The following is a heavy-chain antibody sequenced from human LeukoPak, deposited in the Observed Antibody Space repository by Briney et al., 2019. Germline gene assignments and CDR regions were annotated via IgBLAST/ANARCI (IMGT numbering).Heavy chain of an antibody. J-gene: IGHJ4*02. CDR1: GITFSRYG. CDR3: ARVGITAATADN. D-gene: IGHD6-25*01. V-gene: IGHV3-30*02. CDR2: IRYDGSIK. Sequence: GGSLRLSCAASGITFSRYGMHWVRQAPGKGLEWVTFIRYDGSIKYYADSVKGRFTMSRDNSKNTLFLQMNSLTSEDTAVYFCARVGITAATADNWGQGTLVTVSS.